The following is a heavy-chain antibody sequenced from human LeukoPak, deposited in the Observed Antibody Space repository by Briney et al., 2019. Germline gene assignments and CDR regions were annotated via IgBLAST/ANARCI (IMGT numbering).Heavy chain of an antibody. D-gene: IGHD2-21*02. Sequence: GGSLRLSCAASEFTFSRYSMSWVRQAPGKGLEWVSFISSSSSYIYYADSVKGRFTISRDNAKNSLSLQMNSLRAEDTAVYYCARRPYCGGDCYSVGAFDIWGQGTMVTVSS. V-gene: IGHV3-21*01. J-gene: IGHJ3*02. CDR1: EFTFSRYS. CDR3: ARRPYCGGDCYSVGAFDI. CDR2: ISSSSSYI.